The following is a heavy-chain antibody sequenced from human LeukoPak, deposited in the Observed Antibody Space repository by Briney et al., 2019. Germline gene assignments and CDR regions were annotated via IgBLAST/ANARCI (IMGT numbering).Heavy chain of an antibody. J-gene: IGHJ4*02. CDR3: ARLKMVRGVIIFDY. V-gene: IGHV4-34*01. CDR2: INHSGST. Sequence: PSETLSLTCAVYGGSFSGYYWSWIRQPPGKGLEWIGEINHSGSTNYNPSLKSRVTISVDTSKNQFSLKLSSVTAADTAVYYCARLKMVRGVIIFDYWGQGTLVTVSS. D-gene: IGHD3-10*01. CDR1: GGSFSGYY.